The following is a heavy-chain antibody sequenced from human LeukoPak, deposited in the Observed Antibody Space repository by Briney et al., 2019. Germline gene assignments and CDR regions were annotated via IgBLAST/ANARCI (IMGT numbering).Heavy chain of an antibody. J-gene: IGHJ5*01. CDR1: GFTFSSYA. V-gene: IGHV3-23*01. D-gene: IGHD6-13*01. CDR3: AKLRGVAAAGTGYFDP. CDR2: ISGSGDST. Sequence: PGGSLRLSCAASGFTFSSYAMSWVRQAPGKGLEWVSTISGSGDSTYYADSVKGRFTISRDNSKNTLYLQMNSLRGEDTAVYYCAKLRGVAAAGTGYFDPWGQGTLVTVSS.